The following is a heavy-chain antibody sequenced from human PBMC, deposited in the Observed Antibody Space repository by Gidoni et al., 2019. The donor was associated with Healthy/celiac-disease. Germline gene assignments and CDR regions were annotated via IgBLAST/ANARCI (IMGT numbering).Heavy chain of an antibody. D-gene: IGHD7-27*01. CDR1: GGSISSYY. V-gene: IGHV4-59*01. CDR3: ARGDRLAGVAFDI. CDR2: IYCSGST. J-gene: IGHJ3*02. Sequence: QVQLQESGPGLGKPSETLSLTCTVSGGSISSYYWSWIRQPPGKGLEWIGYIYCSGSTNYNPSLKSRVTISVDTSKNQFSLKLSSVTAADTAVYYCARGDRLAGVAFDIWGQGTMVTVSS.